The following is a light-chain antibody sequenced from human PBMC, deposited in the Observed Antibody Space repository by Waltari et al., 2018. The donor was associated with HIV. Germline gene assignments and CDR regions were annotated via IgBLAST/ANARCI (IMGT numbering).Light chain of an antibody. CDR3: NSYTSGSTLV. V-gene: IGLV2-14*03. CDR2: DVS. J-gene: IGLJ1*01. Sequence: QSALTQPASVSGSPGQSITISCTGTHSEIGGYNSVSWYQQHPDKAPTLLIYDVSKRPSGTSNRFSGSKSGNTASLTISRLQTEDEADYYCNSYTSGSTLVFGTGTRVTV. CDR1: HSEIGGYNS.